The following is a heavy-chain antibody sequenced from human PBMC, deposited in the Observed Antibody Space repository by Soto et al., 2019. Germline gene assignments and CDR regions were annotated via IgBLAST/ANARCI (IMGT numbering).Heavy chain of an antibody. J-gene: IGHJ4*02. CDR2: IYYSGST. D-gene: IGHD2-15*01. Sequence: QLQLQESGPGLVKPSETLSLTCTVSGGSISSSSYYWGWIRQPPGKVLEWIGSIYYSGSTYYNPSLKPRITIAVDTSKNQFPLKLSSVTAADTAVYYCARHYCRGGRCYSGRFDYWGQGTLVTVSS. CDR1: GGSISSSSYY. V-gene: IGHV4-39*01. CDR3: ARHYCRGGRCYSGRFDY.